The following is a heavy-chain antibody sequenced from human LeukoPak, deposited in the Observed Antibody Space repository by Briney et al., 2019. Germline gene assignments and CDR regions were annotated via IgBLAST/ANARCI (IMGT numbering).Heavy chain of an antibody. Sequence: SVKVSCKASGGTFSSYAISWVRQAPGQGLEWMGGIIPIFGTANYAQKFQGRVTITADESTSTAYMELSSLRSEDTAVYYCARDSPGVHWFDPWGQGTLVTVSS. CDR1: GGTFSSYA. CDR3: ARDSPGVHWFDP. J-gene: IGHJ5*02. D-gene: IGHD7-27*01. V-gene: IGHV1-69*13. CDR2: IIPIFGTA.